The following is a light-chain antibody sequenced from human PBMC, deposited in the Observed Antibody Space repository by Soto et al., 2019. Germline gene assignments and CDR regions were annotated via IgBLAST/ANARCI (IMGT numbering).Light chain of an antibody. J-gene: IGKJ1*01. CDR2: KAS. CDR1: QSISSW. Sequence: DIQMTQSPSTLSASVGDRVTITCRASQSISSWLAWYQQKPGKAPKLLIYKASSLESGVPSRFSGSGSGTEFTLTISSLQPDDFATYYCQQYNSYPCTVVQGTKVEIK. CDR3: QQYNSYPCT. V-gene: IGKV1-5*03.